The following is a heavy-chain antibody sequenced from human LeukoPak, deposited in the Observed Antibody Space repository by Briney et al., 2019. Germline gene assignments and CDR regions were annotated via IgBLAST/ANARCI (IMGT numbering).Heavy chain of an antibody. CDR2: INPNSGGT. D-gene: IGHD3-22*01. CDR3: ARMITMIVVDDAFDI. CDR1: GYTFTGYY. V-gene: IGHV1-2*02. Sequence: ASVKVSCKASGYTFTGYYMHWVRQAPGQGLEWMGWINPNSGGTNYAQKFQGRVTMTRDTSISTAYMELSRLRSDDTAVYYCARMITMIVVDDAFDIWGQGTMATVSS. J-gene: IGHJ3*02.